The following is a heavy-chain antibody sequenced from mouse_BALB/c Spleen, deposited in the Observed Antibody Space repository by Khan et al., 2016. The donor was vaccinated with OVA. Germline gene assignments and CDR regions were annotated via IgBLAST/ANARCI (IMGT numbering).Heavy chain of an antibody. D-gene: IGHD6-1*01. CDR2: INPSNGRT. CDR3: ARGITRDY. CDR1: GYTFTSYW. Sequence: QVQLQQPGAELVKPGASVKLSCKASGYTFTSYWMHWVKQRPGQGLEWIGGINPSNGRTKYNEKFKSKATLTADKSSSTAYMQLSSPTAEDSGVYYGARGITRDYWGQGTTLTVSS. V-gene: IGHV1S81*02. J-gene: IGHJ2*01.